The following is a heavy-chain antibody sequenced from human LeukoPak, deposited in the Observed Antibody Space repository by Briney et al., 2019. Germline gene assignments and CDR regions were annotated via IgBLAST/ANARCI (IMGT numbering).Heavy chain of an antibody. CDR3: ARLHGLGSFFGY. V-gene: IGHV5-51*01. J-gene: IGHJ4*02. CDR1: GYRFNNYW. CDR2: IYPGDSDT. D-gene: IGHD3-10*01. Sequence: GESLKISCKGSGYRFNNYWLGWVRQMPGKGLEWMGIIYPGDSDTRYRPSFQGQVTISADKSISTAYLQWSSLKASDTAMYYCARLHGLGSFFGYWGQGTLLTVSS.